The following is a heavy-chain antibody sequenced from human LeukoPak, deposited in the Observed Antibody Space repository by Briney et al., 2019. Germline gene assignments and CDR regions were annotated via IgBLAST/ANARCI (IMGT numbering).Heavy chain of an antibody. D-gene: IGHD1-7*01. CDR3: AKIGELELRAYYYYYYYMDV. Sequence: GRSLRLSCAASGFTFNVYAVHWVRQAPGKGLEWVAVLSHDGGSEYYAGSVKGRFTISRDNSKHTVYLQMNSLRAEDTAVYYCAKIGELELRAYYYYYYYMDVWGKGTTVTVSS. CDR2: LSHDGGSE. V-gene: IGHV3-30-3*02. J-gene: IGHJ6*03. CDR1: GFTFNVYA.